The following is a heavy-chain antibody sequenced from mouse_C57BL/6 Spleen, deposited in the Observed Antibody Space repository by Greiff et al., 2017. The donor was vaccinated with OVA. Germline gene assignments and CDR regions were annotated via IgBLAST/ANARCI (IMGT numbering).Heavy chain of an antibody. CDR2: IDPSDRYP. V-gene: IGHV1-50*01. CDR3: ARLDTTAWYVDV. CDR1: GYTFTSSW. J-gene: IGHJ1*03. Sequence: QVQLKQPGAELVKPGASVKLSCKASGYTFTSSWMQWVKQRPGQGLEWIGEIDPSDRYPTYHQKFKGQATLTVDTSSSTAYMLLSRLSSEDAAVYCGARLDTTAWYVDVWGTGTTVTVSS. D-gene: IGHD2-3*01.